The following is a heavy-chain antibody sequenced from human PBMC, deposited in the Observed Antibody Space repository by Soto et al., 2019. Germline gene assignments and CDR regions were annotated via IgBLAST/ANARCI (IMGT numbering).Heavy chain of an antibody. D-gene: IGHD3-3*01. J-gene: IGHJ6*02. CDR3: ARAHDYDFWSGFLFYGMDV. Sequence: EVQLLESGGGPVQPGGSLRLSCAASRFTFSNYAMSWVRQAPGKGLEWVSGISSTGGSTYYADSVKGRFTISRDNSKNTLDLQMSSLRAEDTAIYYCARAHDYDFWSGFLFYGMDVWGQGTTVTVSS. CDR1: RFTFSNYA. V-gene: IGHV3-23*01. CDR2: ISSTGGST.